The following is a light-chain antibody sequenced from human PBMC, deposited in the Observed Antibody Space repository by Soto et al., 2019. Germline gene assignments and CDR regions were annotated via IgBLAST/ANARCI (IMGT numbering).Light chain of an antibody. CDR1: SSDVGGYNS. CDR3: SSYTSSSSDV. Sequence: QSALTQPASVSGSPGQSITISCTGTSSDVGGYNSVSWYQQHPGKAPKLMIYDVSNRPSGVSNRFSGSKSGNTASLTISGLQAEDEADYYCSSYTSSSSDVFGPGTKLTVL. V-gene: IGLV2-14*01. J-gene: IGLJ1*01. CDR2: DVS.